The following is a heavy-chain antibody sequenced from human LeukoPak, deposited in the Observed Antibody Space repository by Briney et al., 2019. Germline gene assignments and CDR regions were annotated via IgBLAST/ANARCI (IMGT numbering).Heavy chain of an antibody. Sequence: GGSLRLSCAASGFTFSSYEMNWVRQAPGKXXXXXXYIRSSGSTIYYADSVKGRFTISRDNAKNSLYLQMNSLRAEDTAVYYCVREPRDGPAYYFDYWGQGTLVTVSS. V-gene: IGHV3-48*03. D-gene: IGHD1-14*01. CDR2: IRSSGSTI. J-gene: IGHJ4*02. CDR3: VREPRDGPAYYFDY. CDR1: GFTFSSYE.